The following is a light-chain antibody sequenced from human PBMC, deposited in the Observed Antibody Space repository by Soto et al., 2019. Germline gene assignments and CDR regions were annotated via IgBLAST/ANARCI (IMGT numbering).Light chain of an antibody. CDR2: RNN. CDR3: AAWDDSLSAL. J-gene: IGLJ3*02. Sequence: QPVLTQPPSASGTPGQRVTISCSGSSSNIGSNYVYWYQQLPGTAPKLLIYRNNQRPSGVPDRFSGSKSGTSASLAISGLRSEDEADYYCAAWDDSLSALFGGGTKFTVL. CDR1: SSNIGSNY. V-gene: IGLV1-47*01.